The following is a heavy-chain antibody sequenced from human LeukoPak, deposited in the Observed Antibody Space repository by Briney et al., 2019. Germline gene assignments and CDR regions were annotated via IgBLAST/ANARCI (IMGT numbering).Heavy chain of an antibody. V-gene: IGHV2-70*11. J-gene: IGHJ4*02. D-gene: IGHD6-13*01. CDR2: IDWDDDK. CDR1: GFSLSTSGMC. Sequence: VSGPTLVNPTQTLTLTCTFSGFSLSTSGMCVSWIRQPPGKALEWLARIDWDDDKYYSTSLKTRLTISKDTSKNQVVLTMANMDPVDTATYYCARTPVNWYSSSWYPFDYWGQGTLVTVSS. CDR3: ARTPVNWYSSSWYPFDY.